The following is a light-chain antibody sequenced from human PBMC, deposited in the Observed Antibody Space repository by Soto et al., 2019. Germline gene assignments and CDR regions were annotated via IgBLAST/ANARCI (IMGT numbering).Light chain of an antibody. V-gene: IGKV1-5*01. J-gene: IGKJ5*01. CDR2: DAS. CDR3: QQYNRLIT. CDR1: QSISSW. Sequence: DIQMTQSPSTLSASVGDRVTINCRASQSISSWLAWYQQKPGKAPKLLIYDASNLESGVSSRFSGSGYGTDFTLSINNLQPDDFATYYGQQYNRLITFGQGTRLEI.